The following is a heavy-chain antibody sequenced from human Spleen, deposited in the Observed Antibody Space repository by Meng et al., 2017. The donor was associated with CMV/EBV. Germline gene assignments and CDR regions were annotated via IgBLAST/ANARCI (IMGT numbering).Heavy chain of an antibody. V-gene: IGHV4-39*01. Sequence: SMRRSGYFWACIRQPPWKVLEWIGNMHFSGSTYYTPSLESRVPISVDTSKNQFSLNLSSVIATDTAVYYCARLLGFYYDSSGSGLDYWGQGALVTVSS. CDR2: MHFSGST. J-gene: IGHJ4*02. CDR3: ARLLGFYYDSSGSGLDY. D-gene: IGHD3-22*01. CDR1: SMRRSGYF.